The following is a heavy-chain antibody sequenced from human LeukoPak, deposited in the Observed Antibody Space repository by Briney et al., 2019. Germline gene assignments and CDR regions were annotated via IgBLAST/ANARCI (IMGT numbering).Heavy chain of an antibody. J-gene: IGHJ4*02. CDR1: GGSISSGPYF. CDR3: ARNAGTH. CDR2: FYYSGNT. D-gene: IGHD2-2*01. Sequence: SETLSLTCSVSGGSISSGPYFWSWIRQPPGKGLEWIGYFYYSGNTNYNPSLKSRVTISVDTSKNQFSLTLTSVTAADTAVYYCARNAGTHWGQGTLVTVSS. V-gene: IGHV4-61*01.